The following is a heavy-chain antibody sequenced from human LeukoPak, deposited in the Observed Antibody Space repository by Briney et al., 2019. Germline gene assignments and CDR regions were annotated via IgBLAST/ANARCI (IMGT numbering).Heavy chain of an antibody. D-gene: IGHD5-18*01. CDR2: ISWNSGSI. V-gene: IGHV3-9*01. J-gene: IGHJ4*02. CDR3: AKDQGYSYGYAGFDY. Sequence: PGGSLRLSCAASGFTFDDYAMHWVRQAPGKGLEWVSGISWNSGSIGYADSVKGRFTISRDNAKNSLYLQMNSLRAEDTALYYCAKDQGYSYGYAGFDYWGQGTLVTVSS. CDR1: GFTFDDYA.